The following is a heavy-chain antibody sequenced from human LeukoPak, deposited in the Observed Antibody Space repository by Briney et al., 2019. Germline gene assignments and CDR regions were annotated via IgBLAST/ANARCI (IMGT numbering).Heavy chain of an antibody. J-gene: IGHJ4*02. CDR3: ARYSSSGLDY. V-gene: IGHV4-59*01. D-gene: IGHD6-19*01. CDR1: GGSIRSYH. Sequence: SETLTLTCTVSGGSIRSYHWSWIRQPPGKGLEWIGYIYNSGSINYSPSLKSRVTISVDTSKNQFSLKLSSVTAEDTAVYYCARYSSSGLDYWGQGTMFTVSS. CDR2: IYNSGSI.